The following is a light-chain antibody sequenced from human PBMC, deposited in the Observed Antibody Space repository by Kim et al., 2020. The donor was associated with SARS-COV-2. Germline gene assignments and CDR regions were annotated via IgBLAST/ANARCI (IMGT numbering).Light chain of an antibody. Sequence: VSPGQTASITCSGNKLGNKYASWYQQKPGQSPVLVIYQDSKRPSGIPERFSGSNSGNTATLTISGTQAMDEADYYCQAWDSSTLVFGGGTQLTVL. V-gene: IGLV3-1*01. CDR2: QDS. CDR1: KLGNKY. CDR3: QAWDSSTLV. J-gene: IGLJ2*01.